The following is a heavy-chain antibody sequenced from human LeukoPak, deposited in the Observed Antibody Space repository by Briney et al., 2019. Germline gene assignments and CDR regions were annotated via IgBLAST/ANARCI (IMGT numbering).Heavy chain of an antibody. CDR1: GYTFTSYD. J-gene: IGHJ5*02. CDR3: ARSRGVMLTWFDP. Sequence: GASVKVSCKASGYTFTSYDINWVRQVTGQGLEWMGWMNPNSGNTGYAQKFQGRVTITRNTSISTAYMELSSLRSEDTAVYYCARSRGVMLTWFDPWGQGTLVTVSS. D-gene: IGHD3-16*01. V-gene: IGHV1-8*03. CDR2: MNPNSGNT.